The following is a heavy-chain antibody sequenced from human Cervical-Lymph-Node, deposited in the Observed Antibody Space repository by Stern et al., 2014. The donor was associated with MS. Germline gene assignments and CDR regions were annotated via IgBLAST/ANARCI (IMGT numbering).Heavy chain of an antibody. CDR3: ARELSQVLVY. CDR1: GGTFSSST. V-gene: IGHV1-69*01. CDR2: IIPLFGTA. Sequence: HVQLVQSGAEVKKPGSSAKVSCKASGGTFSSSTISWVRQAPGQGLEWMGGIIPLFGTANYAQKFQGRVTITADESTSTAYMELSSPRSEDTAVYYCARELSQVLVYWGQGTLVTVSS. J-gene: IGHJ4*02.